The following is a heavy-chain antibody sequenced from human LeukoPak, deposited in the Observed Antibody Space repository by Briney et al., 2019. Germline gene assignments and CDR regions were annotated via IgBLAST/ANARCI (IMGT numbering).Heavy chain of an antibody. Sequence: PGGSLRLSCAASGFTFSDYYMSWIRQAPGKGLEWVSYISSSGSTIYYADSLKGRFTISRDNAKNSLFLQMDSLRDEDTALYYCTRGTGYINPIDYWGQGALVIVSS. V-gene: IGHV3-11*04. CDR3: TRGTGYINPIDY. J-gene: IGHJ4*02. CDR2: ISSSGSTI. D-gene: IGHD3/OR15-3a*01. CDR1: GFTFSDYY.